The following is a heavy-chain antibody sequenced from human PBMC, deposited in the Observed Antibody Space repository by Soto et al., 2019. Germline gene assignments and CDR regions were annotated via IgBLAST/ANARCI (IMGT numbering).Heavy chain of an antibody. CDR2: IYYSGST. CDR1: GGSISSSSYY. D-gene: IGHD1-1*01. V-gene: IGHV4-39*07. J-gene: IGHJ5*02. CDR3: ARDAGTGSYNWFDP. Sequence: PSETLSLTCTVSGGSISSSSYYWGWIRQPPGKGLEWIGSIYYSGSTYYNPSLKSRVTISVDTSKNQFSLKLSSVTAADTAVYYCARDAGTGSYNWFDPWGQGTLVTVSS.